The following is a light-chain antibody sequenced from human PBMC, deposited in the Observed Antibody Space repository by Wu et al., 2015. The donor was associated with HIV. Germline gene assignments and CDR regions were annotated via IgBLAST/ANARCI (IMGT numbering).Light chain of an antibody. V-gene: IGKV3-20*01. CDR1: QRISNTY. CDR3: QQYGGAPFT. CDR2: GAS. Sequence: EIVLRQSPGTLSLSPGERAILSCRASQRISNTYLAWYQQKPGQAPRLLIYGASIRATGVPDRFSGSGYGTDFNLVISSLEPEDFAVYYCQQYGGAPFTFGGGTKMEI. J-gene: IGKJ4*01.